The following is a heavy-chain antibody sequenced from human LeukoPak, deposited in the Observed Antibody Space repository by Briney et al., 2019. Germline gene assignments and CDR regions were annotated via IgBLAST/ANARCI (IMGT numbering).Heavy chain of an antibody. D-gene: IGHD3-10*01. Sequence: SLRLSCAASGFTFDDYAMHWVRPAPGKGLEWVSGISWNSGSIGYADSVKGRFTVSRDNAKNSSFLQLDVLRAEDTAVYYCARVDTKSYGSAYMDVWGSGTTVTVSS. V-gene: IGHV3-9*01. CDR2: ISWNSGSI. J-gene: IGHJ6*03. CDR1: GFTFDDYA. CDR3: ARVDTKSYGSAYMDV.